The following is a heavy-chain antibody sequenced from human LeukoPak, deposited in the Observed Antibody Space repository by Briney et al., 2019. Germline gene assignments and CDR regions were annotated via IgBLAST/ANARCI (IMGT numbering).Heavy chain of an antibody. J-gene: IGHJ4*02. CDR1: GFIFSSYA. CDR3: ADHWYRPPCPPLVDY. Sequence: GGSLRLSCAASGFIFSSYAMSWGRQAPGKGLEWDSGIIGSGGSTYYADAVKGRFTISRYNSKNSLYLQMNRLRAEDTAIYYCADHWYRPPCPPLVDYWGQGTLVTASS. V-gene: IGHV3-23*01. D-gene: IGHD1-26*01. CDR2: IIGSGGST.